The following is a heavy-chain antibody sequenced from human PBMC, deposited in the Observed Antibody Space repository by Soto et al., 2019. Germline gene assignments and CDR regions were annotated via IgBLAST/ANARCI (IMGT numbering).Heavy chain of an antibody. V-gene: IGHV1-18*01. J-gene: IGHJ3*02. CDR2: ISAYNGNT. D-gene: IGHD3-3*01. Sequence: ASVKVSCKASGYTFTSYGISWVRQAPGQGLEWMGWISAYNGNTNYAQKLQGRVTMTTDTSTSTAYMELRSLRSDDTAVYYCASPYYDFWSGYDTHAFDIWGQGTMVTVSS. CDR1: GYTFTSYG. CDR3: ASPYYDFWSGYDTHAFDI.